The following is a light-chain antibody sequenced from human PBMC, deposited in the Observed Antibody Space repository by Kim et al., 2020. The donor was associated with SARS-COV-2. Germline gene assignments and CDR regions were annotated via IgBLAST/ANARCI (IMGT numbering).Light chain of an antibody. Sequence: EIVMTQSPATLSVSPGDRATLYCRASQTVGRSLAWYQQKAGQTPRLLIYGASTRAADIPARFSGSGSGTEFTLTVSSLQFEDFAVYYCQQYHNWRTVGQGTKVDIK. CDR1: QTVGRS. CDR2: GAS. CDR3: QQYHNWRT. J-gene: IGKJ1*01. V-gene: IGKV3-15*01.